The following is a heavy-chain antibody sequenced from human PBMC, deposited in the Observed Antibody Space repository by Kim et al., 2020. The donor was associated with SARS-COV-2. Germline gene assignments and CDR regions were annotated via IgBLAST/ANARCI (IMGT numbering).Heavy chain of an antibody. Sequence: GGSLRLSCAASGFTFSSYDMHWVRQATGKGLEWVSAIGTAGDTYYPGSVKGRFTISRENAKNSLYLQMNSLRAGDTAVYYCARGLPPYYGMDVWGQGTTVTVSS. J-gene: IGHJ6*02. CDR2: IGTAGDT. CDR3: ARGLPPYYGMDV. CDR1: GFTFSSYD. V-gene: IGHV3-13*01.